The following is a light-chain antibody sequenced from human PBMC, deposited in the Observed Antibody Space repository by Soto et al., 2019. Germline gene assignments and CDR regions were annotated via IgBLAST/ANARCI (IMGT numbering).Light chain of an antibody. J-gene: IGLJ3*02. CDR1: RSNIGNEI. CDR2: GND. CDR3: PTLDASLSEVV. V-gene: IGLV1-51*01. Sequence: QSVLTQPPSVSAAPGQRVTISCSGSRSNIGNEIVSWYQQQFPGTAPKLLIYGNDRRPSGITDRFSGSKSGTSATLTITGPPAGDQGGYYRPTLDASLSEVVFGGGTKLTVL.